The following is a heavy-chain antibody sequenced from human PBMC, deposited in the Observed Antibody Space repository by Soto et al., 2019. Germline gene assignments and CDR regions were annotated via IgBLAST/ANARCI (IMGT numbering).Heavy chain of an antibody. D-gene: IGHD6-19*01. CDR2: INHSGST. CDR1: GGSFSGYY. CDR3: ARTEEQWYMYDY. J-gene: IGHJ4*02. V-gene: IGHV4-34*01. Sequence: PSETLSLTCAVYGGSFSGYYWSWIRQPPGKGLEWIGEINHSGSTNYNPSLKSRVTISVDTSKNQFSLKLSSVTAADTAVYYCARTEEQWYMYDYWGQGTLVTVSS.